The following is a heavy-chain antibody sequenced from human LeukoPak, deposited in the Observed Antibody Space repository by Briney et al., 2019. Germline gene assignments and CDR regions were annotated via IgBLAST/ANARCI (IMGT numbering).Heavy chain of an antibody. CDR3: ARTYSSSWRDFDY. J-gene: IGHJ4*02. CDR1: GFSFSDFY. Sequence: GGSLRLSCAASGFSFSDFYMSWIRRAPGTGLEWVSYISSRGSIIDYADSVKGRFTISRDNAKNSVYLHMNSVRAEDTAVYYCARTYSSSWRDFDYWGQGALVTVSS. V-gene: IGHV3-11*01. CDR2: ISSRGSII. D-gene: IGHD6-13*01.